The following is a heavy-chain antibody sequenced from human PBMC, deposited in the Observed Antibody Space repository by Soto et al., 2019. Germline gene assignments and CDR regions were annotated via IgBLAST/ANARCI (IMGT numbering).Heavy chain of an antibody. Sequence: PSETLSLTCTVSGGSISSSSYYWGWIRQPPGKGLEWIGSIYYSGSTYYNPSLKSRVTMSVDTSKNQFSLKLSSLTAADTAVYYCARGGPAALDYWGQGTLVTVSS. D-gene: IGHD6-13*01. CDR2: IYYSGST. CDR3: ARGGPAALDY. CDR1: GGSISSSSYY. V-gene: IGHV4-39*07. J-gene: IGHJ4*02.